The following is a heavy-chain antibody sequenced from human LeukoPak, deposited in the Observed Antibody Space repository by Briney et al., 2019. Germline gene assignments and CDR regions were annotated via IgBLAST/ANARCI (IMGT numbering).Heavy chain of an antibody. CDR3: AKGKVGDSGSFGY. D-gene: IGHD1-26*01. CDR2: ITITSDKI. CDR1: GFTFTGYS. V-gene: IGHV3-48*01. J-gene: IGHJ4*02. Sequence: GGSLRLSCAASGFTFTGYSMNWFRQAPGKGLEWVSYITITSDKIYYADSVKGRFTISRDNSKNTLYLQMNSLRAEDTAVYYCAKGKVGDSGSFGYWGQGTLVTVSS.